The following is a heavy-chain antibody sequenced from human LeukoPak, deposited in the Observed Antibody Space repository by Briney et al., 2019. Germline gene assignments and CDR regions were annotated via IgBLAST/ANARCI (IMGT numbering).Heavy chain of an antibody. Sequence: SETLSLTCTVSGGSISSSSYSWGWIRQPPGKGLEWIGSIYYSGSTYYNPSLKSRVTISVDTSKNQFSLKLSSVTAADTAVYYCARDAAYDILTGYAENNWFDPWGQGTLVTVSS. CDR3: ARDAAYDILTGYAENNWFDP. CDR1: GGSISSSSYS. CDR2: IYYSGST. D-gene: IGHD3-9*01. V-gene: IGHV4-39*07. J-gene: IGHJ5*02.